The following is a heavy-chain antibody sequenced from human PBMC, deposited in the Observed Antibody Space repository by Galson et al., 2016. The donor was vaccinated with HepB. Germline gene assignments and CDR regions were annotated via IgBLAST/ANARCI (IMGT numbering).Heavy chain of an antibody. CDR2: IGSDGVDT. Sequence: SLRLSCAASGFTFSSYAMSWVRQAPGKGLEWVSAIGSDGVDTYYADSVKGRFTISRDNSKNTLYLQMNSLRAEDSAVYYCARVIGGTLDALDTWGQGTMVTVSS. CDR1: GFTFSSYA. D-gene: IGHD2-21*01. V-gene: IGHV3-23*01. J-gene: IGHJ3*02. CDR3: ARVIGGTLDALDT.